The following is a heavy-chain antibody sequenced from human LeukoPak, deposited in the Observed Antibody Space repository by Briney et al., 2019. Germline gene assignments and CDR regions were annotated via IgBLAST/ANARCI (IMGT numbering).Heavy chain of an antibody. CDR1: GYTFTGYY. D-gene: IGHD3-22*01. CDR2: INPNSGGT. V-gene: IGHV1-2*02. CDR3: ARVMYDSSGYYPFFDY. J-gene: IGHJ4*02. Sequence: ASVKVSCKASGYTFTGYYMHWVRQAPGQGLEWMGWINPNSGGTNYAQKFQGRVTMTRDTSISTAYMELRSLRSDDTAVYYCARVMYDSSGYYPFFDYWGQGTLVTVSS.